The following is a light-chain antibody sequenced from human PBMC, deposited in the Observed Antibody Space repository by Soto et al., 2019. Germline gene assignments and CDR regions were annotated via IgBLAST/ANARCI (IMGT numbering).Light chain of an antibody. V-gene: IGKV3-20*01. CDR3: QQYGSSPWT. J-gene: IGKJ1*01. Sequence: EIVLTQSPGTLSLSPGERATLSCRASQSVSSSYLAWYQQKPGQAPRLLIYGASSRATGIPDRFSGSGSGTDFTLTISRLEPEEFAVYYCQQYGSSPWTFGQGTKVVIK. CDR2: GAS. CDR1: QSVSSSY.